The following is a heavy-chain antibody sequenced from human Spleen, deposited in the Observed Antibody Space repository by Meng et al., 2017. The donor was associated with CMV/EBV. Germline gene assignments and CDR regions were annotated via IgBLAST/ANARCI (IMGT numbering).Heavy chain of an antibody. CDR1: GFTFTNYW. V-gene: IGHV3-74*01. D-gene: IGHD2-2*01. Sequence: GGSLRLSCAASGFTFTNYWMHWVRQAPGKGLVWVSRLNSDGSSTAYADSVKGRFTISRDNAKNTLYLQMNSLRAEDTAVYYCAKAGTIVVVPAAIAWFDPWGQGTLVTVSS. CDR3: AKAGTIVVVPAAIAWFDP. CDR2: LNSDGSST. J-gene: IGHJ5*02.